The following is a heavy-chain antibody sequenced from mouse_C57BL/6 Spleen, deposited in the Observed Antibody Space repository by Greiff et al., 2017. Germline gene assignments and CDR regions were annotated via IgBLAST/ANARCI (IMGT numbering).Heavy chain of an antibody. CDR1: GYSFTGYY. V-gene: IGHV1-42*01. D-gene: IGHD1-1*01. J-gene: IGHJ1*03. CDR2: INPSTGGT. CDR3: ASKIFPRSSHWYFDV. Sequence: EVQLQQSGPELVKPGASVKISCKASGYSFTGYYMNWVKQSPEKSLEWIGEINPSTGGTTYNQKFKAKATLTVDKSSSTAYMQLKSLTSEDSAVYYCASKIFPRSSHWYFDVWGTGTTVTVSS.